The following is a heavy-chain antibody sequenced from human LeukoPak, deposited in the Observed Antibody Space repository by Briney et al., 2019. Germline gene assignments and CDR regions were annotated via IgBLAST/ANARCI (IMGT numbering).Heavy chain of an antibody. CDR2: IYTSGST. V-gene: IGHV4-4*07. CDR1: GGSISSYY. CDR3: ARDIPVITGTTNYYYMDV. D-gene: IGHD1-7*01. Sequence: ASETLSLTCTVSGGSISSYYWSWIRQPAGKGLEWIGRIYTSGSTNYNPSLKSRVTMSVDTSKNQFSLKLSSVTAADTAVYYCARDIPVITGTTNYYYMDVWGKGTTVTVSS. J-gene: IGHJ6*03.